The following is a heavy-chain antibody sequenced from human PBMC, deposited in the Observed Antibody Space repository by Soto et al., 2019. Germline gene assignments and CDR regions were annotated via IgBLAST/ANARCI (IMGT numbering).Heavy chain of an antibody. J-gene: IGHJ6*02. CDR3: AKGAGYCSGGSCYSPLDV. CDR1: GFTFSSYA. CDR2: IYGSGGST. D-gene: IGHD2-15*01. Sequence: EVQLLESGGGLVQPGGSLRLSCAASGFTFSSYAMSWVRQAPGKGLEWVSAIYGSGGSTYYADSVKGRFTISRDNSKNTLYLQMNSLRAEDTAIYYCAKGAGYCSGGSCYSPLDVWGQGTTVTVSS. V-gene: IGHV3-23*01.